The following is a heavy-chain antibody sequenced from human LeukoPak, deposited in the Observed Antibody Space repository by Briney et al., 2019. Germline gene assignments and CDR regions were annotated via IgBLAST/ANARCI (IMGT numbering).Heavy chain of an antibody. J-gene: IGHJ4*02. CDR2: IYYSGST. CDR1: GGSISSYY. D-gene: IGHD3-9*01. Sequence: SETLSLTCTVSGGSISSYYWSWIRQPPGKGLEWIGYIYYSGSTNYNPSLKSRVTISVDTSKNQFSLKLSSVTAADTAAYYCARAAGYTVFDYWGQGTLVTVSS. V-gene: IGHV4-59*01. CDR3: ARAAGYTVFDY.